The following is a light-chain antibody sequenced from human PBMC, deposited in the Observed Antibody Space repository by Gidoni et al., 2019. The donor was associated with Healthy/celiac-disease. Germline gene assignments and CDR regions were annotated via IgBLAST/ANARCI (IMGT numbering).Light chain of an antibody. V-gene: IGLV2-23*03. CDR2: EGS. Sequence: QSALTQPASESGSPGKSTTISCTGTSSDVGSYNLVSWYQPHPGKAPKLMIYEGSKRPSGVSNRFSGSKSGNTASLTISGLQAEDEADYYCCSYAGSSTFVYVFGTGTKVTVL. CDR3: CSYAGSSTFVYV. CDR1: SSDVGSYNL. J-gene: IGLJ1*01.